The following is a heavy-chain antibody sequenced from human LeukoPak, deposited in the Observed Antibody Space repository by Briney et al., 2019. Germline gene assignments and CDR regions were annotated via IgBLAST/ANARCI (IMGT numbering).Heavy chain of an antibody. CDR2: LYYTGKT. Sequence: TSETLSLTCSVSGGSISSSRDYWVWLRPPPGKGLEGIGSLYYTGKTYYYPSLKSRVTISVDLSRNQFSLDLNSVTAADMAVYYCARHSSYYTPTTGTFDYWGPGTLLTVSS. J-gene: IGHJ4*01. CDR1: GGSISSSRDY. V-gene: IGHV4-39*01. D-gene: IGHD2-2*02. CDR3: ARHSSYYTPTTGTFDY.